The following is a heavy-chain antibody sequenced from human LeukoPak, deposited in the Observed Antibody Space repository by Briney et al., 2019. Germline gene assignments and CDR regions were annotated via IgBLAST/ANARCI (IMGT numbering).Heavy chain of an antibody. D-gene: IGHD6-13*01. CDR2: IRFDGSNK. J-gene: IGHJ4*02. V-gene: IGHV3-30*02. CDR1: RFTFSNYG. CDR3: AKKGSSSWYHFDY. Sequence: GGSLRLSCAASRFTFSNYGMHWVRQAPGKGLEWVAFIRFDGSNKNYADSVKGRFTISRDNSKNTLYLQMNSLRAEDTAVYYCAKKGSSSWYHFDYWGQGTLVTVSS.